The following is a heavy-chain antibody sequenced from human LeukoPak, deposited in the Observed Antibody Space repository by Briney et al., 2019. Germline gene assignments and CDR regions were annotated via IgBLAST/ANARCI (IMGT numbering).Heavy chain of an antibody. CDR1: GFTFSSYA. V-gene: IGHV3-30*02. CDR2: IRYDGSNK. Sequence: PGGSLGLSCAASGFTFSSYAMHWVRQAPGKGLEWVAFIRYDGSNKYYADSVKGRFTISRDNSENTLYLQMNSLRAEDTAVYYCAREKSSSDYMDVWGKGTTVTVSS. CDR3: AREKSSSDYMDV. J-gene: IGHJ6*03. D-gene: IGHD6-6*01.